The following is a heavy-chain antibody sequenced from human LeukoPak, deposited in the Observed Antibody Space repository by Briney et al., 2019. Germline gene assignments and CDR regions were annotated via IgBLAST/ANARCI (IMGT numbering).Heavy chain of an antibody. CDR3: AKDFYYYGSGGGAFDI. D-gene: IGHD3-10*01. CDR1: GFTFSSYS. Sequence: GGSLRLSCAASGFTFSSYSMNWVRQAPGKGLEWVSYISSSSSTIYYADSVKGRFTISRDNAKNSLYLQMNSLRAEDTALYYCAKDFYYYGSGGGAFDIWGQGTMVTVSS. CDR2: ISSSSSTI. J-gene: IGHJ3*02. V-gene: IGHV3-48*04.